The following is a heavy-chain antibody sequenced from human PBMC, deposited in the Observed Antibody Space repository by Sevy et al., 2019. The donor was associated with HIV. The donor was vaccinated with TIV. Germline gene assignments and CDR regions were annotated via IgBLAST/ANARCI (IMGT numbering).Heavy chain of an antibody. CDR1: GFTFDDYT. J-gene: IGHJ4*02. Sequence: GGSLRLSCAASGFTFDDYTMYWVRQAPGKGLEWVSLISWDGGSTYYADSVKGRFTISRDNSKNSLYLQMNSLRTEDTDLYYCAKDSSSWYGVFYFDYWGQGTLVTVSS. V-gene: IGHV3-43*01. D-gene: IGHD6-13*01. CDR2: ISWDGGST. CDR3: AKDSSSWYGVFYFDY.